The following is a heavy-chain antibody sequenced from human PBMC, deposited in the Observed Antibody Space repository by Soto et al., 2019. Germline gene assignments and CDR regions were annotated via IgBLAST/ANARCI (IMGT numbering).Heavy chain of an antibody. J-gene: IGHJ6*02. CDR3: ARGFMGLRFLEWLLYYYGMDV. Sequence: LRLSCAASGFTFSSYWMHWVRQAPGKGLVWVSRINSDGSSTSYADSVKGRFTISRDNAKNTLYLQMNSLRAEDTAVYYCARGFMGLRFLEWLLYYYGMDVWGQGTTVTVSS. CDR2: INSDGSST. D-gene: IGHD3-3*01. CDR1: GFTFSSYW. V-gene: IGHV3-74*01.